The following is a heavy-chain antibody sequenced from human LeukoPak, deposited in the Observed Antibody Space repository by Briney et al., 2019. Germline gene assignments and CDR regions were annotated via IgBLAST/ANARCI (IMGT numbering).Heavy chain of an antibody. V-gene: IGHV3-15*01. D-gene: IGHD3-10*01. CDR1: GFTFSNAW. J-gene: IGHJ4*02. CDR2: IKSKTDGGTT. CDR3: ARPMEGNTGSGSWYFDY. Sequence: GGSLRLSCAASGFTFSNAWMSWVRQAPGKGLEWVGRIKSKTDGGTTDYAAPVKGRFTISRDDSKNTLYLQMNSLRAEDTAVYYCARPMEGNTGSGSWYFDYWGQGTLVTVSS.